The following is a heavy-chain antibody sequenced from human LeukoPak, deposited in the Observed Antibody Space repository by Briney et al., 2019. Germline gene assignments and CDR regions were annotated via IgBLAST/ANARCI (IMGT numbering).Heavy chain of an antibody. CDR1: GYTFTTYH. CDR2: ISASNGNT. J-gene: IGHJ3*02. CDR3: ARAYSGSSSGAFDI. V-gene: IGHV1-18*01. D-gene: IGHD1-26*01. Sequence: GASVKVSCKTSGYTFTTYHINWVRQAPGQGLEWMGWISASNGNTNYAQKLQGRVTMTTNTSASTAYMELRGLRSDDTAVYYCARAYSGSSSGAFDIWGQGTMVTVSS.